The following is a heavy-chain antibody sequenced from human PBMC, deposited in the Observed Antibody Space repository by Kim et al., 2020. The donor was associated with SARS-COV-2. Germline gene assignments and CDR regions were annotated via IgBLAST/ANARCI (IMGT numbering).Heavy chain of an antibody. CDR3: AHTLTTANFRKLKNFDF. D-gene: IGHD3-9*01. J-gene: IGHJ4*02. Sequence: SGPTLVNPTQTLTLTCTVSGFSLVSTGVGVGWIRQPPGKALEWLALIYWDDDSRYSPSLKSRLTISKDTSKNQVVLRMTNMDPIDTATYYCAHTLTTANFRKLKNFDFWGQGTLITVSS. CDR1: GFSLVSTGVG. CDR2: IYWDDDS. V-gene: IGHV2-5*02.